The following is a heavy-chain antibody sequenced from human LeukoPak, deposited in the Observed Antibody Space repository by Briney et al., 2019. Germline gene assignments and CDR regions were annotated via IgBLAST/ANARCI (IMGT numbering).Heavy chain of an antibody. J-gene: IGHJ4*02. CDR3: AKNQGGGHFDS. CDR2: NYNSGST. Sequence: PSETLSLTCTVSGFSVTNTYYWAWIRQPPGKGLEWIGSNYNSGSTYYNPSLKSRVTMSVDTSKNQFSLNLNSVTAADTAVYFCAKNQGGGHFDSWGQGTLVTVSS. D-gene: IGHD3-16*01. CDR1: GFSVTNTYY. V-gene: IGHV4-38-2*02.